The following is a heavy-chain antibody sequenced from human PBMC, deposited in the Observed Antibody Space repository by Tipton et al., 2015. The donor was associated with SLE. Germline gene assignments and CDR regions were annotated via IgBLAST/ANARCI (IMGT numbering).Heavy chain of an antibody. CDR2: TNHSGST. V-gene: IGHV4-34*01. D-gene: IGHD4-17*01. J-gene: IGHJ4*02. Sequence: TLSLTCAVYGGSFSGYYWSWIRQPPGKGLEWIGETNHSGSTNYNPSLKSRVTISVDTSKNQFSLKLSSVTAADTAVYYCARGPLHGRRYFDYWGQGTLVTVSS. CDR1: GGSFSGYY. CDR3: ARGPLHGRRYFDY.